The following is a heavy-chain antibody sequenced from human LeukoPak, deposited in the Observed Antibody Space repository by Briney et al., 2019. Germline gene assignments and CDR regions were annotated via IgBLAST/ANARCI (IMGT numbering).Heavy chain of an antibody. V-gene: IGHV1-8*02. D-gene: IGHD3-10*01. CDR2: MNPNSGNT. J-gene: IGHJ3*02. CDR1: GYTFTSYG. Sequence: ASVKVSCKASGYTFTSYGISWVRQAPGQGLEWMGWMNPNSGNTGYAQKFQGRVTMTRNTSISTAYMELSSLRSEDTAVYYCARADALLWFGEDAFDIWGQGTMVTVSS. CDR3: ARADALLWFGEDAFDI.